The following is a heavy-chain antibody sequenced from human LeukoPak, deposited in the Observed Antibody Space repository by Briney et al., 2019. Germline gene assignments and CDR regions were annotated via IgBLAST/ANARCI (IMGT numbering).Heavy chain of an antibody. J-gene: IGHJ3*02. CDR3: ARAYNDYGDLDAFDI. V-gene: IGHV3-7*03. CDR2: IKQDGSEK. Sequence: GGSLRLSCAASGFTFSSYWMSWVRQAPGKGLEWVANIKQDGSEKYYVDSVKGRFTISRDNAKNSPYLQMNSLRAEDTAVYYCARAYNDYGDLDAFDIWGQGTMVTVSS. D-gene: IGHD4-17*01. CDR1: GFTFSSYW.